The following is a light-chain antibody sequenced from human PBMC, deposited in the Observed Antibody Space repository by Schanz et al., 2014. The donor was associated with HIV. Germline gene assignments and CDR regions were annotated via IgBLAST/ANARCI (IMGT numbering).Light chain of an antibody. CDR1: SSDIG. V-gene: IGLV2-8*01. CDR3: AAWDDSLSGRV. Sequence: QSALTQPPSASGSPGQSVAISCTGASSDIGVSWYQQYPGNAPRLIIYAVNRRTSGVPDRFSGSKSGTSASLAISGLRSEDEADYYCAAWDDSLSGRVFGGGTKVTVL. CDR2: AVN. J-gene: IGLJ3*02.